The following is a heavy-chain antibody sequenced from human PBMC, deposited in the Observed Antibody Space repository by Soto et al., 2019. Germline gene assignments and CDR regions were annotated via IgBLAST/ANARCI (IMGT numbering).Heavy chain of an antibody. CDR1: GFTFSNAW. J-gene: IGHJ4*02. V-gene: IGHV3-15*01. CDR2: IKSKTDGGTT. CDR3: TTEGWSGYYQFDY. D-gene: IGHD3-3*01. Sequence: PGGSLRLSCAASGFTFSNAWMSWVRQAPGKGLEWVGRIKSKTDGGTTDYAAPVKGRFTISRDDSKNTLYLQMNSLKTEDTAVYYCTTEGWSGYYQFDYWGQGTLVTVSS.